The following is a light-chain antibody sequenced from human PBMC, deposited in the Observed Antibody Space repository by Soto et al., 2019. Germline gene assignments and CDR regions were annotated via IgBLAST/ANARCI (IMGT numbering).Light chain of an antibody. CDR3: VSYTASTTYV. Sequence: QSALTQPASVSDSPRQSINISFTGSSSDVARSNFVSWYQQHPGKPPKLTIYDVANRPSGVSNRVSVSKSGSTASLITSRLQTEEEADYYCVSYTASTTYVFGTGTKVTVL. CDR1: SSDVARSNF. V-gene: IGLV2-14*03. J-gene: IGLJ1*01. CDR2: DVA.